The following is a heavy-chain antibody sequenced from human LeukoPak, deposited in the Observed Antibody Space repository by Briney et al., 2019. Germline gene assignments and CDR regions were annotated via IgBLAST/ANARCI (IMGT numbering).Heavy chain of an antibody. J-gene: IGHJ4*02. CDR3: AKDEEVGYGGSNFDY. CDR2: ISGSGGST. V-gene: IGHV3-23*01. Sequence: GGSLRLSCAASGFTFSSYAMSWVRQAPGKGLEWVSAISGSGGSTYYADSVKGRFTISRDNSKNTLYLQMNSLRAEDTAVYYCAKDEEVGYGGSNFDYWGQGTLVTVSS. D-gene: IGHD2-15*01. CDR1: GFTFSSYA.